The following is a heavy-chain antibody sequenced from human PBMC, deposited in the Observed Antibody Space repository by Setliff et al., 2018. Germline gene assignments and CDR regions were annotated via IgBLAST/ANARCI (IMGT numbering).Heavy chain of an antibody. CDR3: GRINFYVSSGYYYAPDY. CDR2: INNYSFKT. D-gene: IGHD3-22*01. CDR1: VYTFSKYG. J-gene: IGHJ4*02. V-gene: IGHV1-18*01. Sequence: ASVKVSCKASVYTFSKYGLSWVRQAPGQGLEWMGWINNYSFKTNYPQKFLGRVTVTTDTTTGTAYMELESLTADDTAIYYCGRINFYVSSGYYYAPDYWGPGTLVTVSS.